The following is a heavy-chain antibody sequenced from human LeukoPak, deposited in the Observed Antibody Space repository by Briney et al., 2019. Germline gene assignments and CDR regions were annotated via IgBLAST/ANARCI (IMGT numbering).Heavy chain of an antibody. CDR2: IYCTGST. CDR3: AGMRITTPTVRTLHY. V-gene: IGHV4-59*01. J-gene: IGHJ4*02. CDR1: GGSMSTFH. D-gene: IGHD1-14*01. Sequence: PSETLSLTGTVSGGSMSTFHWAWLRQPPGQGLVGLGFIYCTGSTNDNPSLKSRVIISVETSKNQFSRKLSSVTAADTAVYYCAGMRITTPTVRTLHYWGQGTLLSVPS.